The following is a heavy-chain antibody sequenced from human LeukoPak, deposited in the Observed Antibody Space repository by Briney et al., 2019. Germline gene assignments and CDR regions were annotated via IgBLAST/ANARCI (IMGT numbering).Heavy chain of an antibody. CDR2: IIPIFGTA. V-gene: IGHV1-69*05. Sequence: GASVKVSCKASGGTFSNSAISWVRQAPGQGLEWMGGIIPIFGTANYAQKFQGRVTITTDESTSTAYMELSSLRSEDTAVYYCASSTAMDPGNFDYWGQGTLVTVSS. J-gene: IGHJ4*02. CDR1: GGTFSNSA. D-gene: IGHD5-18*01. CDR3: ASSTAMDPGNFDY.